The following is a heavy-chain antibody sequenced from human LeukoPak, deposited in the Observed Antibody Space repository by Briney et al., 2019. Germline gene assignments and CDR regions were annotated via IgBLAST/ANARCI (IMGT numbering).Heavy chain of an antibody. CDR1: GFTFSTYP. CDR2: ISYDGSKT. CDR3: ARETYYYDR. V-gene: IGHV3-30-3*01. J-gene: IGHJ4*02. D-gene: IGHD3-22*01. Sequence: GRSLRLSCAASGFTFSTYPMHWVRQAPGKGLEWVAVISYDGSKTHYTDSVKGRFTISRDNSKNTLYLQMNSLRAEDTAVFYCARETYYYDRWGQGTLVTVSS.